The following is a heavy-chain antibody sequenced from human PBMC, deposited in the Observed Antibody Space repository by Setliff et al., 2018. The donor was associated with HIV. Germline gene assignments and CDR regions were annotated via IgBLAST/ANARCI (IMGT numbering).Heavy chain of an antibody. J-gene: IGHJ6*02. D-gene: IGHD3-3*01. Sequence: GGSLRLSCAASGFTVDTGAMNWVRQAPGKGLEWVSTIGCWGTCTFYADSVKGRFAISGDPSTNTLSLQMNRLSAEDTAVYYCARDLDPFFAMEIWGQGTTVTVSS. CDR1: GFTVDTGA. CDR3: ARDLDPFFAMEI. V-gene: IGHV3-23*01. CDR2: IGCWGTCT.